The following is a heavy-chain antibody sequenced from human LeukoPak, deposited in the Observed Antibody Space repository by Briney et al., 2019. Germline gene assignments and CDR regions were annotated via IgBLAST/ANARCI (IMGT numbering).Heavy chain of an antibody. V-gene: IGHV3-49*03. CDR1: GFTFCDYA. Sequence: PGGSLRLSCTASGFTFCDYAMSWFRQAPGKGLVWVGFIRSKAYGGTTEYAASVKGRFTISRDDSKSIAYLQMSSLKTEDTAVYYCSRGRRSPDSWGQGTLVTVSS. J-gene: IGHJ5*01. CDR3: SRGRRSPDS. CDR2: IRSKAYGGTT. D-gene: IGHD5-24*01.